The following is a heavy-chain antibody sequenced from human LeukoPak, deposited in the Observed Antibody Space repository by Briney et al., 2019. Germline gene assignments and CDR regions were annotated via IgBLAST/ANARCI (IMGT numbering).Heavy chain of an antibody. V-gene: IGHV3-11*04. CDR1: GFTFSDYY. Sequence: GGSLRLSCAASGFTFSDYYMSWIRQAPGKGLECVSYISSSGSNIYYTDSVKGRFTISRDNAKNSLYLQMNSLRAEDTAVYFCAGDPAPSIASRPYPDYWGQGTLVTVSS. J-gene: IGHJ4*02. D-gene: IGHD6-6*01. CDR3: AGDPAPSIASRPYPDY. CDR2: ISSSGSNI.